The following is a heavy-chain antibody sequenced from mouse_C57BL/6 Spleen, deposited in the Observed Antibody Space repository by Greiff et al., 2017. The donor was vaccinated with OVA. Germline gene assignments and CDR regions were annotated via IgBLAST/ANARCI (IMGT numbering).Heavy chain of an antibody. J-gene: IGHJ2*01. CDR2: IYPGDGDT. D-gene: IGHD6-1*01. CDR1: GYAFSSSW. CDR3: ARRRAALDY. V-gene: IGHV1-82*01. Sequence: QVQLQQSGPELVKPGASVKISCKASGYAFSSSWMNWVKQRPGKGLDWIGRIYPGDGDTNYNGKFKGKATLTADKSSSTAYMQLSSLTSEDSAVYFCARRRAALDYWGQGTTLTVSS.